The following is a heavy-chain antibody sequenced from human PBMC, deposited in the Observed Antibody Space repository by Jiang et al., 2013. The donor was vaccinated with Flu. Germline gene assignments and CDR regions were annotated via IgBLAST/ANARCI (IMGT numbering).Heavy chain of an antibody. D-gene: IGHD6-19*01. Sequence: GSGLVKPSETLSLTCTVSGGSISSSSYYWGWIRQPPGKGLEWIGSIYYSGSTYYNPSLKSRVTISVDTSKNQFSLKLSSVTAADTAVYYCARQGAVAGLSYFDYWGQGTLVTVSS. CDR1: GGSISSSSYY. CDR2: IYYSGST. V-gene: IGHV4-39*01. CDR3: ARQGAVAGLSYFDY. J-gene: IGHJ4*02.